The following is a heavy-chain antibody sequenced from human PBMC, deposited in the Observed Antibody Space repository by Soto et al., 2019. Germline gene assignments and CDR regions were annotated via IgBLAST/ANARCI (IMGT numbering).Heavy chain of an antibody. V-gene: IGHV3-53*01. CDR2: IYSGDNT. CDR3: AKAGDFSGWFGLFDY. Sequence: PGGSLRLSCAASGFTVSNNYMSWVRQAPGKGLEWVSIIYSGDNTYYADSVKGRFTISRDISKNTLYLQMNSLRAEDTAIYYCAKAGDFSGWFGLFDYWGQGTLVTVSS. D-gene: IGHD6-19*01. CDR1: GFTVSNNY. J-gene: IGHJ4*02.